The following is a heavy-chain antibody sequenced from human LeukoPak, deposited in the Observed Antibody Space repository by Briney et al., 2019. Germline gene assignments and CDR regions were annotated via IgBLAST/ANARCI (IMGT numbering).Heavy chain of an antibody. Sequence: SETLSLTCTVSGGSISSYYWSWIRQPPGKGLEWIGYIYYSGSTNYNPSLKSRVTISVDTSKNQFSLKLSSVTAADTAVYYCARFHTSGYYRHFDFWGQGTLVTVSS. CDR2: IYYSGST. V-gene: IGHV4-59*12. CDR1: GGSISSYY. J-gene: IGHJ4*02. CDR3: ARFHTSGYYRHFDF. D-gene: IGHD3-22*01.